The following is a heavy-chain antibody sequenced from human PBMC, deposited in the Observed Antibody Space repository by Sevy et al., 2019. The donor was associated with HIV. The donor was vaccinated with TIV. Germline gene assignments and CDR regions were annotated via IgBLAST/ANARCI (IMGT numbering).Heavy chain of an antibody. Sequence: GGSLRLSCAASGFTFDEYAMHWVRQAPGKGLEWVSGITWNSGSIGYADSVKGRFTISRDNAKNSLYLQMNSLRAEDTALYYCAKVTAGTTFDSWGQGTLVTVSS. CDR2: ITWNSGSI. CDR3: AKVTAGTTFDS. J-gene: IGHJ4*02. D-gene: IGHD1-7*01. V-gene: IGHV3-9*01. CDR1: GFTFDEYA.